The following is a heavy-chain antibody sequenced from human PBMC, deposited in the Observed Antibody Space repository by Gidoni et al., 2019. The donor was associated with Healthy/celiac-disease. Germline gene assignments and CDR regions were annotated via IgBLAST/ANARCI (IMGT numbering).Heavy chain of an antibody. CDR2: IYYSGST. V-gene: IGHV4-39*07. CDR1: GGSISSSSYY. J-gene: IGHJ4*02. CDR3: ARDSSYVRITGTLGLDY. Sequence: QLQLQESGPGLVKPSETLSLTCTVSGGSISSSSYYWGWIRQPPGKGLEWIGSIYYSGSTYYNPSLKSRVTISVDTSKNQFSLKLSSVTAADTAVYYCARDSSYVRITGTLGLDYWGQGTLVTVSS. D-gene: IGHD1-7*01.